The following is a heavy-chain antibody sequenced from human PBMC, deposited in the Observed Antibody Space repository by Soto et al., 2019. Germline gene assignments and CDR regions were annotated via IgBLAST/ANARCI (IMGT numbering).Heavy chain of an antibody. CDR3: AKFYYGDYSYYYCGMDV. CDR2: ISGSGDST. D-gene: IGHD4-17*01. J-gene: IGHJ6*02. CDR1: GFTFSSYA. V-gene: IGHV3-23*01. Sequence: EVKVLESGGGLVQPGGSLRLSCAAPGFTFSSYAMSWVRQAPGKGLEWVSAISGSGDSTRYADSVQGRFTISRDTCKPTLYLQMNSLRAEDTAVYYCAKFYYGDYSYYYCGMDVWGQGTTVTVSS.